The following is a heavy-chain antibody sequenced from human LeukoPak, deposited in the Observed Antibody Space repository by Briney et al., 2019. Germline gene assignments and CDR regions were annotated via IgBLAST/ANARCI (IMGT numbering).Heavy chain of an antibody. J-gene: IGHJ4*02. Sequence: GGSLRLSCTASGFTLGDYAVTWVRQAPGRGLDWVGFIRSKAYTGTTEYAASVKGRFNISRDDSKSIAYLQMNSLKTEDTAVDYCVRGQRKPVPQVVYYFDYWGQGTLVTVSS. D-gene: IGHD2-15*01. CDR1: GFTLGDYA. V-gene: IGHV3-49*04. CDR3: VRGQRKPVPQVVYYFDY. CDR2: IRSKAYTGTT.